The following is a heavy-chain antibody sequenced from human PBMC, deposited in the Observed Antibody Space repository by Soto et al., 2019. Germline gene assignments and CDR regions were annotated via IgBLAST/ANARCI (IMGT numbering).Heavy chain of an antibody. CDR1: GGSISSYY. CDR2: IYYSGST. CDR3: ARRYGSAFDF. D-gene: IGHD3-10*01. J-gene: IGHJ3*01. Sequence: PSETLSLTCTVSGGSISSYYWSWIRQPPGKGLEWIGYIYYSGSTNYNPSLKSRVAISVDTSKNQFSLKLTSVTAADTAVYYCARRYGSAFDFWGQGTMVTVSS. V-gene: IGHV4-59*01.